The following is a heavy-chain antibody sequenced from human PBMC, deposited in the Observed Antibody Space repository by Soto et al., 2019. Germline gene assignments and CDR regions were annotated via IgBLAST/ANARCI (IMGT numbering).Heavy chain of an antibody. Sequence: EVQLVESGGGLVQPGGSLRLSCAASGFTVSSNYMSWVRQAPGKGLEWVSVIYSGGSTYYADSVKGRFTIPRDNSKNTLYLQMNSLRAEDTAVYYCARGGSYGGNSEGEIDYWGQGTLVTVSS. CDR3: ARGGSYGGNSEGEIDY. CDR2: IYSGGST. J-gene: IGHJ4*02. CDR1: GFTVSSNY. V-gene: IGHV3-66*01. D-gene: IGHD4-17*01.